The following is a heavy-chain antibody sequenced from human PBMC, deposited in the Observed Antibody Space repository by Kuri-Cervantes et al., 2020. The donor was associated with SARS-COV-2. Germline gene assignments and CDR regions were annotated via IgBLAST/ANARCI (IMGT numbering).Heavy chain of an antibody. V-gene: IGHV4-30-4*08. CDR1: GASISSGDHY. D-gene: IGHD3-3*01. CDR3: AREVLGLRFTMFGMVDQGKVYYNSMDV. Sequence: SETLSLTCTVSGASISSGDHYWTWIRQPPGKGLEWIGYIYSSGNTHYNPSLKSRVTISVDASKNQFSLKLSSVTAADTAVYFCAREVLGLRFTMFGMVDQGKVYYNSMDVWGQGTTVTV. J-gene: IGHJ6*02. CDR2: IYSSGNT.